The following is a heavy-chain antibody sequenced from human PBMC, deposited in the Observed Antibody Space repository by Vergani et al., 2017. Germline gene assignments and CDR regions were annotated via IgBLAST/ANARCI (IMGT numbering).Heavy chain of an antibody. CDR3: ASDTHSGQRAHR. V-gene: IGHV4-59*11. CDR2: IHYSENT. CDR1: FDSIRNLY. D-gene: IGHD6-19*01. J-gene: IGHJ5*02. Sequence: QVQLQESGPGLVKSSETLSLTCSVSFDSIRNLYCNWISQPPGKGLEWIGSIHYSENTNYNPSLKTRVTISVDTSKNQFSLTLTSLTAADTAVYYCASDTHSGQRAHRWGQGILVTVTS.